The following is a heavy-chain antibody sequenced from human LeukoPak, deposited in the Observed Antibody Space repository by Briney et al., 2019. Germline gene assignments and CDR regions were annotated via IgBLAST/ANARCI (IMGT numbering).Heavy chain of an antibody. CDR2: IYTSGST. D-gene: IGHD2-15*01. CDR1: GGSISSGSYY. Sequence: SETLSLTCTVSGGSISSGSYYWSWIRQPAGKGLEWIGRIYTSGSTNYNPSLKSRVTISVDTSKNQFSLKLSSVTAADTAVYYCASRYCSGGSCYDRWGQGTLVTVSS. V-gene: IGHV4-61*02. J-gene: IGHJ4*02. CDR3: ASRYCSGGSCYDR.